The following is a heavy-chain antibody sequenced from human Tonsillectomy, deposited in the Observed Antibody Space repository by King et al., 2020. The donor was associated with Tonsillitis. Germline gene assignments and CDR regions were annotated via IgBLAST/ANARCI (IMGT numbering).Heavy chain of an antibody. J-gene: IGHJ4*02. D-gene: IGHD6-19*01. V-gene: IGHV3-30*04. Sequence: VQLVESGGGVVQPGRSLRLSCAASGFTFSCYAMHWVRQAPGKGLEWVAVISYDGSNKFYADSVKGRFTISRDNSKNTLYLQMNSLRAEDTAVYYCARDRDGSGWFNTIDYWGQGTLVTVSS. CDR1: GFTFSCYA. CDR2: ISYDGSNK. CDR3: ARDRDGSGWFNTIDY.